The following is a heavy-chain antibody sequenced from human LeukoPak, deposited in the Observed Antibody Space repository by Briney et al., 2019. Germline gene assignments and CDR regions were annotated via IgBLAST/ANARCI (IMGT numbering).Heavy chain of an antibody. D-gene: IGHD5-12*01. Sequence: SETLSLTCTVSGGSISSSSYYWGWIRQPPGKGLEWIGSIYYSGSTYYNPSLKSRVTISVDTSKNQFSLKLSSVTAADTAVYYCARLGWLRDIDYWGQGTLVTVSS. CDR1: GGSISSSSYY. J-gene: IGHJ4*02. CDR3: ARLGWLRDIDY. CDR2: IYYSGST. V-gene: IGHV4-39*01.